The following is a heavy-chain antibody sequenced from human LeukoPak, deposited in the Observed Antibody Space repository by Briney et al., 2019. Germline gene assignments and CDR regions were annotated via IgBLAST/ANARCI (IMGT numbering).Heavy chain of an antibody. CDR3: ARYYCSGGSCYDSRNWFDP. CDR2: IYRSGST. V-gene: IGHV4-30-2*01. CDR1: GGSISSGGYS. D-gene: IGHD2-15*01. Sequence: SETLSLTCAVSGGSISSGGYSWSWIRQPPGKGLEWIGYIYRSGSTYYNPSLKSRVTISVDRSKNQFSLKLSSVTAADTAVYYCARYYCSGGSCYDSRNWFDPWGQGTLVTVSS. J-gene: IGHJ5*02.